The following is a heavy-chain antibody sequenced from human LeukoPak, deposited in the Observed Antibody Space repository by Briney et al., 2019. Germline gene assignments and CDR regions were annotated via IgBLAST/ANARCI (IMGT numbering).Heavy chain of an antibody. V-gene: IGHV4-61*05. J-gene: IGHJ4*02. Sequence: SETLSLTCTVSGGSISSSSYYWGWIRQPPGKGLEWIGYIYYSGSTNYNPSLNSRVTISVDTSKNQFSLNLSSVTAADTAVYYCARLVSLSSDYFDYWGQGTLVTVSS. CDR2: IYYSGST. CDR3: ARLVSLSSDYFDY. D-gene: IGHD3-16*02. CDR1: GGSISSSSYY.